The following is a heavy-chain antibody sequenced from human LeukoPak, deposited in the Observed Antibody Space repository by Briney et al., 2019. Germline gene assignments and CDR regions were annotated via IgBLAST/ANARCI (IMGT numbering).Heavy chain of an antibody. CDR1: GDSVSSNSAA. J-gene: IGHJ4*02. V-gene: IGHV6-1*01. CDR3: AREKFVFIAAAGAFDY. CDR2: TYYRSKWSN. D-gene: IGHD6-13*01. Sequence: SQTLSLTCAISGDSVSSNSAAWNWIRQSPSRGLEWLGRTYYRSKWSNDYAVSVKSRITINSDTSKNQFSLQLNSVTPEDTAVYYCAREKFVFIAAAGAFDYWGQGTLVTVSS.